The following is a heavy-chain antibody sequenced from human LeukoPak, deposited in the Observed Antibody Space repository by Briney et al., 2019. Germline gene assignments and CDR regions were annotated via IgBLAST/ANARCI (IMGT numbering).Heavy chain of an antibody. V-gene: IGHV3-7*01. Sequence: PGGSLRLSCAASGFTFSSYWMSWVRQAPGKGLEWVANIKQDGSEKYYVDSVKGRFTISRDNAKNSLYLQMNSLRAEDTAVYYCARDLGSSPELPYLGYWGQGTLVTVSS. CDR2: IKQDGSEK. CDR3: ARDLGSSPELPYLGY. CDR1: GFTFSSYW. J-gene: IGHJ4*02. D-gene: IGHD7-27*01.